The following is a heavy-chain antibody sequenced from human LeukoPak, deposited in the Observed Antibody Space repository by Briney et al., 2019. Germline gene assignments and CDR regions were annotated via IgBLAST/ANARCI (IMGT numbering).Heavy chain of an antibody. CDR3: ARAGSHWHYVY. D-gene: IGHD3-10*01. Sequence: GGSLRLSCAASGVTFRGFSMSWVRQSPTKGLQWVANIKQDGSERYYVDSVKGRFTISRDNAKNSLSLQMNNLRVEDTAVYYCARAGSHWHYVYWGQGTVVTVSS. J-gene: IGHJ4*02. CDR2: IKQDGSER. CDR1: GVTFRGFS. V-gene: IGHV3-7*01.